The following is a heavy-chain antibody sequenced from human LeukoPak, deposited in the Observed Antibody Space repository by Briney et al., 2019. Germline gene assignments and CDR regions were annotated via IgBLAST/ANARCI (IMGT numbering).Heavy chain of an antibody. CDR3: AVDTAMVRGVMGYFDY. D-gene: IGHD3-10*01. CDR1: GYTFTSYG. J-gene: IGHJ4*02. CDR2: INAGNGNT. V-gene: IGHV1-3*01. Sequence: ASVKVSCKASGYTFTSYGISWVRQAPGQRLEWMGWINAGNGNTKYSQKFQGRVTITRDTSASTAYMELSSLRSEDTAVYYCAVDTAMVRGVMGYFDYWGQGTLVTVSS.